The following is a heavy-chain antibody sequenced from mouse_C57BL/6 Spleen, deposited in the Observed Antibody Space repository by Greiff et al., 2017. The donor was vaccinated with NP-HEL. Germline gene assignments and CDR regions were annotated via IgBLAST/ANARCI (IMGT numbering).Heavy chain of an antibody. J-gene: IGHJ1*03. CDR3: ARDYYDGSSPYWYFDV. D-gene: IGHD1-1*01. Sequence: EVKLMESGGGLVKPGGSLKLSCAASGFTFSSYAMYWVRQTPEKRLEWVATISDGGSYTYYPDNVKGRFTISRDNAKNNLYLQMSPLKSEDTAMYYCARDYYDGSSPYWYFDVWGTGTTLTVSS. V-gene: IGHV5-4*01. CDR2: ISDGGSYT. CDR1: GFTFSSYA.